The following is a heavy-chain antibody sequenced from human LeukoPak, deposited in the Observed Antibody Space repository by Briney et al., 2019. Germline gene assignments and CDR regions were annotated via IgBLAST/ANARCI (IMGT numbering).Heavy chain of an antibody. V-gene: IGHV3-30-3*01. CDR1: GFTFSSYA. Sequence: GGSLRLSCAASGFTFSSYAMHWVRQAPGKGLEWVAVISYDGSNKYYADSVKGRFIISRDDAKNSLYLQMNNLRIEDTAVYYCAKVGQYYGMDVWGQGTTVTVSS. J-gene: IGHJ6*02. CDR3: AKVGQYYGMDV. CDR2: ISYDGSNK. D-gene: IGHD2/OR15-2a*01.